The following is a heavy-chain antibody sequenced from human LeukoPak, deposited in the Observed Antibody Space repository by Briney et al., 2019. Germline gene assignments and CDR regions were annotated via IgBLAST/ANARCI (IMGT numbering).Heavy chain of an antibody. V-gene: IGHV4-34*01. Sequence: PSETLSLTCAVYGGSFSGYHWSWIRQPPGKGLEWIGEINHSGSTNYNPSLKSRVTISVDTSKNQFSLKLSSVTAADTAVYYCARGRLRAARPLFDYWGQGTLVTVSS. CDR2: INHSGST. J-gene: IGHJ4*02. CDR3: ARGRLRAARPLFDY. CDR1: GGSFSGYH. D-gene: IGHD6-6*01.